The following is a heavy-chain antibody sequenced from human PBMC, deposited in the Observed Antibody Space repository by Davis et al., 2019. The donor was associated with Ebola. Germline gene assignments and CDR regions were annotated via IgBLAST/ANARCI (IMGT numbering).Heavy chain of an antibody. D-gene: IGHD3-10*01. J-gene: IGHJ4*02. Sequence: GGSLRLSCGASGAISADYVMHWVRQPPGKGLEWVSLINGDGGATYYADSVRGRFTVTRDNSRNSLFLHMNSLRSEDAGIYYCIKSRDGSFESWGQGTLVTVSS. CDR1: GAISADYV. CDR2: INGDGGAT. V-gene: IGHV3-43*02. CDR3: IKSRDGSFES.